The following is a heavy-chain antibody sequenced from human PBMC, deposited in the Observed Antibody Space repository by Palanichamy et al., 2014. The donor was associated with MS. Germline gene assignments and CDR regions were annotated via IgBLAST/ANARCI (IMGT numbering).Heavy chain of an antibody. CDR1: GFTFSSYA. CDR2: ISDSGGST. V-gene: IGHV3-23*01. J-gene: IGHJ4*02. CDR3: ARDIRGPFDY. Sequence: EVQLLESGGGLVQPGGSLRLSCAGSGFTFSSYAMSWVRQAPGKGLEWVSAISDSGGSTYYADSVKGRFTISRDNSKNTLYLQMNSLRAEDTAVYYCARDIRGPFDYWGQGTLVTVSS. D-gene: IGHD5-12*01.